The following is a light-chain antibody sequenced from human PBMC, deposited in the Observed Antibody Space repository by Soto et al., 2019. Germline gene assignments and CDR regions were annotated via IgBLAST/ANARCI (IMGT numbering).Light chain of an antibody. Sequence: IQLTQSQSSLSASIRDRVTITCRASQGISSYLAWYQQKPGKAPKLLIYAPSTLQSGVPSRFSGSGSGTDFPLTISSLQPEAFATYYCQQLNSYPYTFGQGTKLEIK. J-gene: IGKJ2*01. CDR1: QGISSY. CDR2: APS. V-gene: IGKV1-9*01. CDR3: QQLNSYPYT.